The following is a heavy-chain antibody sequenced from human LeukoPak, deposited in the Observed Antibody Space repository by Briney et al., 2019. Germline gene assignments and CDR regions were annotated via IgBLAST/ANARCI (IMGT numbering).Heavy chain of an antibody. CDR3: ARENRGGSPFGY. D-gene: IGHD2-15*01. V-gene: IGHV4-39*07. CDR1: GGSISSSSYY. CDR2: INHSGST. J-gene: IGHJ4*02. Sequence: SETLSLTCTVSGGSISSSSYYWSWIRQPPGKGLEWIGEINHSGSTNYNPSLKSRVTISVDTSKNQFSLKLSSVTAADTAVYYCARENRGGSPFGYWGQGTLVTVSS.